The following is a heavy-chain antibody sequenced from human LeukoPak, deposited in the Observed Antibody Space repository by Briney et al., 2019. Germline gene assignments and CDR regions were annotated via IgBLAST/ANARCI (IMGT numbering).Heavy chain of an antibody. J-gene: IGHJ4*02. CDR1: GFTLSSYE. V-gene: IGHV3-48*03. CDR2: ISSSGSTI. CDR3: ARGASHGYYFDY. D-gene: IGHD3-22*01. Sequence: PGGSLRLSCAASGFTLSSYEMNWVRQAPGKGLEWVSYISSSGSTIYYADSVKGRFTISRDNAKNSLYLQMNSLRAEDTAVYYCARGASHGYYFDYWGQGTLVTVSS.